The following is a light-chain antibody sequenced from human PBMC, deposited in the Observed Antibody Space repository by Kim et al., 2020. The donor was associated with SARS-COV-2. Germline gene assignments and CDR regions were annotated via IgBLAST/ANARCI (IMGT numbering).Light chain of an antibody. J-gene: IGLJ3*02. Sequence: SPGQSVTISCPGTSSDGGGYNYGSWYQQHPGKAPKLMIYDVSKRPSGVPDRFSGSKSGNTASLTISGLQAEDEADYYCCSYAGSWVFGGGTQLTVL. CDR3: CSYAGSWV. V-gene: IGLV2-11*01. CDR2: DVS. CDR1: SSDGGGYNY.